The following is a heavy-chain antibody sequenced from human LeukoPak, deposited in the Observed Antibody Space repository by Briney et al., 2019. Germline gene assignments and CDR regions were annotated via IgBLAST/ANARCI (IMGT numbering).Heavy chain of an antibody. CDR2: FDPEDGET. D-gene: IGHD2-8*01. Sequence: ASVKVSCKVSGYTLTELSMHWVRQAPGKGLEWMGGFDPEDGETIYAQKFQGRVTMTEDTSTDTAYMELSSLRSEDTAVYYCATSTYCTNGVCPQPYYYYYMDVWGKGTTVTVSS. V-gene: IGHV1-24*01. J-gene: IGHJ6*03. CDR3: ATSTYCTNGVCPQPYYYYYMDV. CDR1: GYTLTELS.